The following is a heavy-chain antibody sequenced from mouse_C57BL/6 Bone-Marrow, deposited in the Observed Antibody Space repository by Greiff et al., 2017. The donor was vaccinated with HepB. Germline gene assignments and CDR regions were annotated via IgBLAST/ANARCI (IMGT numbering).Heavy chain of an antibody. V-gene: IGHV10-1*01. CDR2: IRSKSNNYAT. CDR3: VRYDYDRYYAMDY. CDR1: GFSFNTYA. J-gene: IGHJ4*01. D-gene: IGHD2-4*01. Sequence: EVQGVESGGGLVQPKGSLKLSCAASGFSFNTYAMNWVRQAPGKGLEWVARIRSKSNNYATYYADSVKDRFTISRDDSESMLYLQMNNLKTEDTAMYYCVRYDYDRYYAMDYWGQGTSVTVSS.